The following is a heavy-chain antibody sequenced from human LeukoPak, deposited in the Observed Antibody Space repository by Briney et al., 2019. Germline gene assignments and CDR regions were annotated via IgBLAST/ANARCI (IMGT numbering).Heavy chain of an antibody. CDR3: AREGIQVWLPDSY. CDR2: IGGYNGNT. CDR1: GYTFTSYG. D-gene: IGHD5-18*01. Sequence: ASVKVSCKASGYTFTSYGISWVRQAPGQGLERMGWIGGYNGNTNYAQKFQGRVTMTTDTSTSTAYMELRSLRSDDTAVYYCAREGIQVWLPDSYWGQGTLVTVSS. V-gene: IGHV1-18*01. J-gene: IGHJ4*02.